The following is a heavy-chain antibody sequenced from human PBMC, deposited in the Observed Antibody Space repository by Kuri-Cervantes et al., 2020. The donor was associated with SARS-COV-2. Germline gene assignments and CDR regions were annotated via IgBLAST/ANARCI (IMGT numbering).Heavy chain of an antibody. Sequence: SETLSLTCAVYGGSFSGYYWSWIRQPPGKGLEWIGEINHSGSTNYNPSLKSRVTISVDTSKNQFSLKLSSVTAADTAVYYCARGHWSGYSNAAEMGAFDIWGQGTKVTVSS. D-gene: IGHD3-3*01. CDR3: ARGHWSGYSNAAEMGAFDI. J-gene: IGHJ3*02. V-gene: IGHV4-34*01. CDR1: GGSFSGYY. CDR2: INHSGST.